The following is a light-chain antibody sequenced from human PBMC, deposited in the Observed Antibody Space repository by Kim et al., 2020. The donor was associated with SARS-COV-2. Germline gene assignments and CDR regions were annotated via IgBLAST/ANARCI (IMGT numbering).Light chain of an antibody. V-gene: IGLV2-14*03. J-gene: IGLJ1*01. Sequence: GQSITISCTGTNSDIGAYDYVAFFQQHPDKVPRLIIYDINKRPSGISSRFSGSKSGKTASLTISGLQADDEADYYCSSYTLSDTFVFGTGTKVTVL. CDR2: DIN. CDR1: NSDIGAYDY. CDR3: SSYTLSDTFV.